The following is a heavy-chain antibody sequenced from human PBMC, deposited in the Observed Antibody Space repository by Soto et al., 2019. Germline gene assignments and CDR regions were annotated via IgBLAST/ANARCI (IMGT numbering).Heavy chain of an antibody. CDR3: ARDLIPDYDILPGPLDY. J-gene: IGHJ4*02. CDR2: ISAYNGNT. CDR1: GYTFTSYG. Sequence: ASVKVSCNASGYTFTSYGISWVRQAPGQGLEWMGWISAYNGNTNYAQKLQGRVTMTTDTSTSTAYMELRSLRSDDTAVYYCARDLIPDYDILPGPLDYWGQGTLVTVSS. V-gene: IGHV1-18*01. D-gene: IGHD3-9*01.